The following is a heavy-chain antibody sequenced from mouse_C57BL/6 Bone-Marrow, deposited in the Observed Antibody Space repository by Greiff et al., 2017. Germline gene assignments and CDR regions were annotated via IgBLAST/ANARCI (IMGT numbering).Heavy chain of an antibody. Sequence: VQLQQPGAELVKPGASVKLSCKASGYTFTSYWMHWVKQRPGQGLEWIGMIHPNSGSTNYNEKFKSKATLTVDKSSSTAYMQLSSLTSEDSAVXYCAHYDYGDDGDYWGQGTTLTVSS. CDR1: GYTFTSYW. CDR2: IHPNSGST. D-gene: IGHD2-4*01. J-gene: IGHJ2*01. V-gene: IGHV1-64*01. CDR3: AHYDYGDDGDY.